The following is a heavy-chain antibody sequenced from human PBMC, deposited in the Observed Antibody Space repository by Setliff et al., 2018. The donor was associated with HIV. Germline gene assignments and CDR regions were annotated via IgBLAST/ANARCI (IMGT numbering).Heavy chain of an antibody. CDR3: SRDWPGYGFDI. Sequence: GGSLRLSCAASGFTFSSYSMNWVRQSPGKGLEWVSYIRSGSGTVYYADSVRGRFTMSRDNAKNSLYLQMNSLRAEDTAVYYCSRDWPGYGFDIWGQVTMVTVSS. J-gene: IGHJ3*02. D-gene: IGHD7-27*01. V-gene: IGHV3-48*01. CDR1: GFTFSSYS. CDR2: IRSGSGTV.